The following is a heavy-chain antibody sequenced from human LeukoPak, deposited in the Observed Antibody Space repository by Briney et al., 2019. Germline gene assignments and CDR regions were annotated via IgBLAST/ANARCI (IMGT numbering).Heavy chain of an antibody. CDR2: IYTNGGA. CDR3: AREPPGY. Sequence: ASETLSLTCTVSGGSVTSGNYYWNWIRQPAGKGLEWIGRIYTNGGASYNPSLNSLVTISIDASKNQFSLKLSSVTAADTAVYYCAREPPGYWGQGILVTVSS. J-gene: IGHJ4*02. CDR1: GGSVTSGNYY. V-gene: IGHV4-61*02.